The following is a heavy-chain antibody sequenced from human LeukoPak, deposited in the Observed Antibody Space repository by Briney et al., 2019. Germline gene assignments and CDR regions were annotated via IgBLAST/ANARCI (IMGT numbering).Heavy chain of an antibody. J-gene: IGHJ3*02. Sequence: SETLSLTCAVSGYSISSGYYWGWIRQPPGKGLEWIGSIYHSGSTYYNPSLKSRVTISVDTSKNQFSLKLNSVTAADTAVYYCATTPHYEGGGFDIWGQGTMVTVSS. D-gene: IGHD3-16*01. V-gene: IGHV4-38-2*01. CDR1: GYSISSGYY. CDR3: ATTPHYEGGGFDI. CDR2: IYHSGST.